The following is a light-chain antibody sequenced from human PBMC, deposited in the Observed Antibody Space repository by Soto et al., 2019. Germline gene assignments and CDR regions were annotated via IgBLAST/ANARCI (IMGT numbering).Light chain of an antibody. CDR1: QSLLHSDGYNY. CDR2: LGS. Sequence: DIVMTQSPLYLPVTPGEPASISCRSSQSLLHSDGYNYLDWYLQKPGQSPQLLIYLGSTRASGVPDRFSGSGSGTDFTLKISRVEAEDVGVYYCMQALQTPIPFGQGTRLDIK. J-gene: IGKJ5*01. CDR3: MQALQTPIP. V-gene: IGKV2-28*01.